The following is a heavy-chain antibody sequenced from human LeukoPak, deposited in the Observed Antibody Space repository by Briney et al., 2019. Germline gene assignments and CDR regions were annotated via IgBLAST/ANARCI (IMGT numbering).Heavy chain of an antibody. Sequence: PSETLSLTCTVSGGSISSYYWSWIRQPPGKGLEWIGYIYYSGSTNYNPSLKSRVTISVDASKNQFSLKLSSVTAADTAVYYCARDLRGFGEPYFDYWGQGTLVTVSS. D-gene: IGHD3-10*01. CDR1: GGSISSYY. CDR3: ARDLRGFGEPYFDY. J-gene: IGHJ4*02. V-gene: IGHV4-59*01. CDR2: IYYSGST.